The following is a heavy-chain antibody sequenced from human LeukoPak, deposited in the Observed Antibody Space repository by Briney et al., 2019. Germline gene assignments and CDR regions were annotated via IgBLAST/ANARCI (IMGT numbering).Heavy chain of an antibody. CDR2: INHSGST. CDR1: GGSFSGYY. J-gene: IGHJ5*02. V-gene: IGHV4-34*01. D-gene: IGHD2-2*01. Sequence: KPSETLSLTCAVYGGSFSGYYWSWIRQPPGKGLEWIGEINHSGSTNYNPPLKSRVTISVDTSKNQFSLKLSSVTAADTAVYYCARDNCSSTSCYLDPWGQGTLVTVSS. CDR3: ARDNCSSTSCYLDP.